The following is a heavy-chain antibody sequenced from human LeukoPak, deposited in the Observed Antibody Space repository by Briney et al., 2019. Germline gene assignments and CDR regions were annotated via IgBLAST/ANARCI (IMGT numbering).Heavy chain of an antibody. D-gene: IGHD1-1*01. CDR3: ARDWMEGLDTFDY. V-gene: IGHV3-48*04. J-gene: IGHJ4*02. CDR1: GFTFSSYS. Sequence: GGSLRLSCAASGFTFSSYSMNWVRQAPGKGLEWVSYISSSSSTIYYADSVKGRFTISRDNAKNSLYLQMNSLRAEDTAVYYCARDWMEGLDTFDYWGQGTLVTVSS. CDR2: ISSSSSTI.